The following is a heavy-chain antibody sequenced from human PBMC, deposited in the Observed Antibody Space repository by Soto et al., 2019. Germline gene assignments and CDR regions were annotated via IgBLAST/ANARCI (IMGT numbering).Heavy chain of an antibody. CDR1: GYTFSGYY. J-gene: IGHJ6*02. CDR3: ARSLTEGYCTITGCYTSPLYGMDV. Sequence: ASVKVSCKASGYTFSGYYIHWLRQAPGQGLEWMGWINPNSGGTNYAQKFQGRVTVTRDTPTSTAYMELSRLTSDDTAVYYCARSLTEGYCTITGCYTSPLYGMDVWGQGTTVTVPS. V-gene: IGHV1-2*02. D-gene: IGHD2-2*02. CDR2: INPNSGGT.